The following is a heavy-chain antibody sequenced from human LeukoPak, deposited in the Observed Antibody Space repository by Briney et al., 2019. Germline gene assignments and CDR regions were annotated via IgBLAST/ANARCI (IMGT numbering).Heavy chain of an antibody. CDR2: ISGSGGST. Sequence: GGSLRLSCAASGFTFSSDAMSWVRQAPGKGLEWVSAISGSGGSTYYADSVKGRFTISRDNSKNTLYLQMNSLRAEDTAFYYCAKAELGVDTFFDYWGQGTLVTVSS. J-gene: IGHJ4*02. CDR3: AKAELGVDTFFDY. D-gene: IGHD3-3*01. V-gene: IGHV3-23*01. CDR1: GFTFSSDA.